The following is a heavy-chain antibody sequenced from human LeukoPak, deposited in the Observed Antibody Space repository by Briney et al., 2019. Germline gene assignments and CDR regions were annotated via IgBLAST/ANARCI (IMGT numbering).Heavy chain of an antibody. V-gene: IGHV4-4*07. CDR3: ARGWENSSGWYHWFDP. J-gene: IGHJ5*02. CDR1: RGSLSSYH. D-gene: IGHD6-19*01. CDR2: IYTSGRT. Sequence: PSETLSLTCTVSRGSLSSYHWNWVRQPAGKGLEWIGRIYTSGRTDYNPSLKSRATMSVDTSNNRFSLKLRSATAADTGIYYCARGWENSSGWYHWFDPWGQGTLVSVSS.